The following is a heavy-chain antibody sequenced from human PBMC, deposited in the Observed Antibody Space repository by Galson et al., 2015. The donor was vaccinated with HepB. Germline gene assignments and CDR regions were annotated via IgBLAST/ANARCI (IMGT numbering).Heavy chain of an antibody. CDR2: IIPLLGTT. Sequence: SVKVSCKASGGTFSSYPITWVRQAPGQGLEWLGRIIPLLGTTKYSQKSQDRVTLTADKSTGTAYMELTDLTSEDTAIYYCARVGGRGHTFDYWGQGTQVTVSS. CDR3: ARVGGRGHTFDY. J-gene: IGHJ4*02. V-gene: IGHV1-69*08. CDR1: GGTFSSYP. D-gene: IGHD2-15*01.